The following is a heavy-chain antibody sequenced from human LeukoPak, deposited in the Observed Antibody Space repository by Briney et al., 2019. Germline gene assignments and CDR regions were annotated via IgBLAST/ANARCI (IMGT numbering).Heavy chain of an antibody. Sequence: SQTLSLTCTVSGGSISSGSYYWSWIRQPAGKGLEWIGRIYTSGSTNYNPSLKSRVTISVDTSKNQFSLKLSSVTAADTAVYYCARGREGVDFWSGYSSSYYYYMDVWGKGTTVTVSS. CDR2: IYTSGST. J-gene: IGHJ6*03. CDR1: GGSISSGSYY. CDR3: ARGREGVDFWSGYSSSYYYYMDV. V-gene: IGHV4-61*02. D-gene: IGHD3-3*01.